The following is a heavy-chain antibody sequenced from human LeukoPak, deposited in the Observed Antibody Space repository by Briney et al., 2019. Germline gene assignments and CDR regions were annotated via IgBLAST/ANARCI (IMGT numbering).Heavy chain of an antibody. CDR2: INPNSGGT. CDR1: GYTFTGYY. J-gene: IGHJ1*01. Sequence: GASVKVSXKASGYTFTGYYMHWVRQAPGQGLEWMGWINPNSGGTNYAQKFQGRVTMTRDTSISTAYMELSRLRSDDTAVYYCARLPYNSAEYFQHWGQGTLVTVSS. V-gene: IGHV1-2*02. D-gene: IGHD1-14*01. CDR3: ARLPYNSAEYFQH.